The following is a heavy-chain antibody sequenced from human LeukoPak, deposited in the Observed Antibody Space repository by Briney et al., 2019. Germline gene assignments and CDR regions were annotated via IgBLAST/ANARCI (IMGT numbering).Heavy chain of an antibody. CDR1: GLTFSTSD. CDR2: IQYDESDK. V-gene: IGHV3-30*02. J-gene: IGHJ4*02. D-gene: IGHD6-19*01. CDR3: AREGGIIVAGKFDS. Sequence: LAGGSLRLSCAASGLTFSTSDMHWVRQAPGKGLEWVAFIQYDESDKYYADSVRGRLTISRDNSKNTLYLQMNSLRAEDTAVYYCAREGGIIVAGKFDSWGQGTLATVSS.